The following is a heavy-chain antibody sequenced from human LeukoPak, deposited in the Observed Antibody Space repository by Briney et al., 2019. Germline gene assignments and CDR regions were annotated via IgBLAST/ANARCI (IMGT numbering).Heavy chain of an antibody. J-gene: IGHJ4*02. V-gene: IGHV4-59*01. CDR2: IYYSGST. Sequence: SETLSLTCTVSGGSISSYYWSWIRQPPGKGLEWIGYIYYSGSTNYNPSLKSRVTISEDTSKNQFSLKLSSVTAADTAVYYCARMGRIAVAGLDYWGQGTLVTVSS. CDR1: GGSISSYY. D-gene: IGHD6-19*01. CDR3: ARMGRIAVAGLDY.